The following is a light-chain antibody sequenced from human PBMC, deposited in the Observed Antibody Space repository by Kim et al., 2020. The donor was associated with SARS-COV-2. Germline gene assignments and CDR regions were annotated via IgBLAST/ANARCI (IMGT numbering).Light chain of an antibody. CDR3: QSWDRGAGF. J-gene: IGLJ1*01. CDR2: LDD. Sequence: VSQGQTATSSCFGDKLGEKNAAWYQQRPGQPPILVIYLDDRRPSGIPARFSGSNSGNTATLTISGTQTMDEADYYCQSWDRGAGFFGSGTKVTVL. V-gene: IGLV3-1*01. CDR1: KLGEKN.